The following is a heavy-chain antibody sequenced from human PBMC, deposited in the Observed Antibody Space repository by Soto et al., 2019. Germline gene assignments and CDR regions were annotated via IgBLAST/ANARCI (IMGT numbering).Heavy chain of an antibody. CDR2: IIPIFGTA. CDR1: GGTFSSYA. V-gene: IGHV1-69*13. D-gene: IGHD4-4*01. CDR3: ATTVTTSLFFLNYYYYGMDV. Sequence: ASVKVSCKASGGTFSSYAISWVRQAPGQGLEWMGGIIPIFGTANYAQKFQGRVTITADESTSTAYMELSSLRSEDTAVYYCATTVTTSLFFLNYYYYGMDVWGQGTTVTVS. J-gene: IGHJ6*02.